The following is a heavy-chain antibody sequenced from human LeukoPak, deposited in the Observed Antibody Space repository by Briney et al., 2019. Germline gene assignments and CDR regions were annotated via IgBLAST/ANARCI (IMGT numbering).Heavy chain of an antibody. V-gene: IGHV3-7*04. J-gene: IGHJ4*02. CDR1: GFTFSSYW. CDR2: IKQDGSEK. D-gene: IGHD2-15*01. Sequence: GRSLRLSCAASGFTFSSYWMSWVRQAPGKGLEWVANIKQDGSEKYYVDSVKGRFTISRDNAKNSLYLQMNSLRAEDTAVYYCARGRYCSGGSCYYFDYWGQGTLVTVSP. CDR3: ARGRYCSGGSCYYFDY.